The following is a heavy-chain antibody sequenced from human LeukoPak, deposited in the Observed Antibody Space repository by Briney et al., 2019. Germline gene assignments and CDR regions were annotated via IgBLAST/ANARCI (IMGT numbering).Heavy chain of an antibody. CDR3: AKVESLYYDFWSGYPYYFDY. CDR1: GFTFSSYG. Sequence: GGSLRLSCAASGFTFSSYGMSWVRQAPGKGLEWVSAISGSGGSTYYADSVKGRFTISRDNSKNTLYLQMNSLRAEDTAVYYCAKVESLYYDFWSGYPYYFDYWGQGTLVTVSS. V-gene: IGHV3-23*01. J-gene: IGHJ4*02. CDR2: ISGSGGST. D-gene: IGHD3-3*01.